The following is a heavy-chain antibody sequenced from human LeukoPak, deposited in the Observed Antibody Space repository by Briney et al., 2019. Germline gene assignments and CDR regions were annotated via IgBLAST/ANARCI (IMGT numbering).Heavy chain of an antibody. Sequence: ASVKVSCKASGYTFTSYYMHWVRQAPGQGLEWMGIINPSGGSTSYAQKFQGRVTMTRDTSTSTVYMELSSLRSEDTAVYYCAREEELYYYDSSGYYVRSRQLGYWGQGTLVTVSS. V-gene: IGHV1-46*01. CDR3: AREEELYYYDSSGYYVRSRQLGY. D-gene: IGHD3-22*01. J-gene: IGHJ4*02. CDR2: INPSGGST. CDR1: GYTFTSYY.